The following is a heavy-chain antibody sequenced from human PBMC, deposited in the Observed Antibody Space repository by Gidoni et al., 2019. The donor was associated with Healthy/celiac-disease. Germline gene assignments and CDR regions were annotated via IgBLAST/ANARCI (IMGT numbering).Heavy chain of an antibody. V-gene: IGHV1-69*06. J-gene: IGHJ4*02. CDR2: IIPIFGTA. Sequence: QVQLVQSGAEVKKPGSSVKVSCKASGGNFSSYAISWVRQSPGQGLEWMGGIIPIFGTATYAQKFQGRVTITADKSTSTAYMELSSLRSEDTAVYYCATVLGELHRYFDYWGQGTLVTVSS. D-gene: IGHD1-7*01. CDR3: ATVLGELHRYFDY. CDR1: GGNFSSYA.